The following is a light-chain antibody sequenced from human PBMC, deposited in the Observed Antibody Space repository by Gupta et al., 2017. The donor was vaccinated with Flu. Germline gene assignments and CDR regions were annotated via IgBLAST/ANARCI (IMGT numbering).Light chain of an antibody. V-gene: IGKV3-11*01. Sequence: EILLTQSPATLSSSAGDRAILSCRASQSVNIYLAWYQQKPGQPPRLLMFDASKRAAGIPDRFSGSGYGTDFTLTISTREPEDFAVYYCQQRSGSPMYTFGQGTKLE. CDR2: DAS. CDR3: QQRSGSPMYT. CDR1: QSVNIY. J-gene: IGKJ2*01.